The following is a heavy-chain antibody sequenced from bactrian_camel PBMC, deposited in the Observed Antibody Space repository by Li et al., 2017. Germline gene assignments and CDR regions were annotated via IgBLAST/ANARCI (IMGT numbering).Heavy chain of an antibody. V-gene: IGHV3S53*01. CDR1: GYNFGDYC. CDR2: AAYNGYA. J-gene: IGHJ6*01. CDR3: ATAPMFPA. Sequence: HVQLVESGGGSVRAGGSLILSCTTSGYNFGDYCVAWFRQAPGRERESVAAAAYNGYAKYADSVKGRFTVSRDNAKNTMYLQMNSLKTEDTGLYYCATAPMFPAWGQGTQVTVS.